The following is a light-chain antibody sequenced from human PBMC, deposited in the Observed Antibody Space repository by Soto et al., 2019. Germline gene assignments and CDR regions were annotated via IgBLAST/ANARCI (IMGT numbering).Light chain of an antibody. Sequence: EIVLTQSPGTLSLCQGERATLSCRASQSVRSTSLVWYQQKPGQAPRLLIYGASSRATGIPDRFSGSGSGTDFTLTISRLEPEDSAVYYCQQYGSSSWTFGQGTRVEIK. CDR1: QSVRSTS. V-gene: IGKV3-20*01. CDR2: GAS. J-gene: IGKJ1*01. CDR3: QQYGSSSWT.